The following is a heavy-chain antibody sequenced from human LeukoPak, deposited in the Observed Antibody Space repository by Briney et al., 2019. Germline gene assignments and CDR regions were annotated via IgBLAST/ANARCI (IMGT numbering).Heavy chain of an antibody. V-gene: IGHV1-8*02. CDR2: MNPHRGDT. CDR3: ARGPGPDSWTAEYFQH. D-gene: IGHD6-13*01. Sequence: GASVKVSCKPSGYSFSNYDINWVRLRQASGQGPEWMGWMNPHRGDTGSPERFRGRISMTWDTSTSTAYLEVTDLTSDDTAVYYCARGPGPDSWTAEYFQHWGQGTLVTVSS. CDR1: GYSFSNYD. J-gene: IGHJ1*01.